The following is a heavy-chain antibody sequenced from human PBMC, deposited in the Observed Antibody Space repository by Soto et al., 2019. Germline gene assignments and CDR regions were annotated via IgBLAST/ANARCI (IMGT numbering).Heavy chain of an antibody. V-gene: IGHV1-3*01. CDR2: INAGNGNT. Sequence: RLEWMGWINAGNGNTKYSQKFQGRVTITRDTSASTAYMELSSLRSEDTAVYYCARAVFFFQAEDGIRDERPVSAFLLNRSSDL. J-gene: IGHJ2*01. CDR3: ARAVFFFQAEDGIRDERPVSAFLLNRSSDL. D-gene: IGHD2-15*01.